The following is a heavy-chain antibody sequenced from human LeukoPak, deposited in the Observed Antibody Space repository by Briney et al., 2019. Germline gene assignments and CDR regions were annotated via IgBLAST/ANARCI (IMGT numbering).Heavy chain of an antibody. CDR1: GGSISIGGYY. D-gene: IGHD3-10*01. J-gene: IGHJ4*02. CDR3: ARVTSGEFADY. V-gene: IGHV4-31*03. CDR2: IYYSGIT. Sequence: SQTLSLTCTVSGGSISIGGYYWSWIRQHPGKGLEWIGYIYYSGITYYNPSLKSRVTISVDTSKNQFSLYLSSVTAAVTAVYYCARVTSGEFADYWGQGTLVTVSS.